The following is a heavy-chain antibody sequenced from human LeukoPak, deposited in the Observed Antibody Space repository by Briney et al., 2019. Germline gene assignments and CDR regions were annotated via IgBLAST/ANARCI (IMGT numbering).Heavy chain of an antibody. J-gene: IGHJ4*02. Sequence: GGSLRLSCAASGFTFTSYGMTWVRQAPGKGLEWVSSISHSSSYIYYADSVKGRFTISRDNAKNSLYLQMNSLRAEDTAVYYCTRGAGTGWRFDSWGQGTLLTVPS. CDR3: TRGAGTGWRFDS. V-gene: IGHV3-21*01. CDR2: ISHSSSYI. D-gene: IGHD6-19*01. CDR1: GFTFTSYG.